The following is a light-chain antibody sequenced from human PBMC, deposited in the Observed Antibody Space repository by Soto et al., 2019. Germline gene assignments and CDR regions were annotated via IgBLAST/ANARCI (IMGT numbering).Light chain of an antibody. CDR3: QQYGSSPGT. CDR1: QSVTSNY. Sequence: EVVLTQSPGTLSSSPGERATLSCRASQSVTSNYLAWYQQKRGQAPRLLIWGASIRATDLPDRFSGGGSGTDFTLTISRLEAEDSGVYYCQQYGSSPGTFGQGTKVDIK. J-gene: IGKJ1*01. V-gene: IGKV3-20*01. CDR2: GAS.